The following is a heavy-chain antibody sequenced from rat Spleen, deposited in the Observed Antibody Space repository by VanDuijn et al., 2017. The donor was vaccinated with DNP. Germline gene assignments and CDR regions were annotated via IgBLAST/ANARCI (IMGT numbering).Heavy chain of an antibody. CDR3: TREREPNNNPYYFDC. D-gene: IGHD1-10*01. Sequence: QVQLKESGPGLVQPSQTLSLTCTVSGFSLSSNSVSWVRQPPGKGLEWIAAISSGGNTYYNSDLKSRLSIRRDTSKSQVFLRMNSLQTENTAIYFCTREREPNNNPYYFDCWGQGVMVTVSS. V-gene: IGHV2S12*01. J-gene: IGHJ2*01. CDR2: ISSGGNT. CDR1: GFSLSSNS.